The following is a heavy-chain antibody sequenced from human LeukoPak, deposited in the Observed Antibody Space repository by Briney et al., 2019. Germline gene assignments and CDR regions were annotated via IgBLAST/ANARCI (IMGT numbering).Heavy chain of an antibody. CDR1: GYTFTGYY. Sequence: ASVKVSCKASGYTFTGYYMHWVQQAPGQGLEWMGRINPNSGGTNYAQKFQGRVTMTRDTSISTAYMELSRLRSDDTAVYYCARGDYGDYELAFDIWGQGTMVTVSS. V-gene: IGHV1-2*06. J-gene: IGHJ3*02. D-gene: IGHD4-17*01. CDR3: ARGDYGDYELAFDI. CDR2: INPNSGGT.